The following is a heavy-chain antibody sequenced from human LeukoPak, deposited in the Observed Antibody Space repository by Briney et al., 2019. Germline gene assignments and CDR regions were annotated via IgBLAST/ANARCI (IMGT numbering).Heavy chain of an antibody. CDR1: GFTFSSYA. CDR3: ARGYGGNSAFYY. CDR2: ISYDGSNK. J-gene: IGHJ4*02. V-gene: IGHV3-30-3*01. D-gene: IGHD4-23*01. Sequence: GGSLRLSCAASGFTFSSYAMHWVRQAPGKGLEWVAVISYDGSNKYYADSVKGRFTISRDNSKNTLYQQMNSLRAEDTAVYYCARGYGGNSAFYYWGQGTLVTVSS.